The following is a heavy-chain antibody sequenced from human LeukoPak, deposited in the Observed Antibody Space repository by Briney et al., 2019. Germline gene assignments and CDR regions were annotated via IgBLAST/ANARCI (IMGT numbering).Heavy chain of an antibody. Sequence: SVKVSCKASGGTFSSYAISWVRQAPGQGLEWMGEIIPIFGTANYAQKFQGRVTITADKSTSTAYMELSSLRSEDTAVYYCARELEDGHYYYGMDVWGKGTTVTVSS. CDR1: GGTFSSYA. D-gene: IGHD5-24*01. V-gene: IGHV1-69*06. CDR3: ARELEDGHYYYGMDV. J-gene: IGHJ6*04. CDR2: IIPIFGTA.